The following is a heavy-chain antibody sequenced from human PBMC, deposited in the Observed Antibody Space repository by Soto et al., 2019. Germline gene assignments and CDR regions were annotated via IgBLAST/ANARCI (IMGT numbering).Heavy chain of an antibody. CDR3: AREVIPLTTDWYFDL. V-gene: IGHV4-30-4*01. J-gene: IGHJ2*01. CDR1: GGSISGGVGGLYY. CDR2: IYDSGST. D-gene: IGHD4-17*01. Sequence: QLQLRESGPGLVKPSETLSLTCTVSGGSISGGVGGLYYWRWIRQPPGKGLEWIGYIYDSGSTYSNPSLTRRVTISVATSKKQFSLRLSSVTAADTAVYYCAREVIPLTTDWYFDLWGRGTLVTVSS.